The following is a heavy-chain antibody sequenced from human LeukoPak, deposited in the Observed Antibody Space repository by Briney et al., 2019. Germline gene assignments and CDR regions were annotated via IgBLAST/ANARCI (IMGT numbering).Heavy chain of an antibody. D-gene: IGHD2-15*01. CDR2: ISSTSSSI. V-gene: IGHV3-48*04. J-gene: IGHJ6*02. CDR1: GFTFSSYS. CDR3: ARVKGSDCSGGSCHSGYYYYYGMDV. Sequence: GGSLRLSCAASGFTFSSYSMNWVRQAPGRGLEWVSYISSTSSSIYYADSVKGRFTISRDNAKNSLYLQMNSLRAEDTAVYYCARVKGSDCSGGSCHSGYYYYYGMDVWGQGTTVTVSS.